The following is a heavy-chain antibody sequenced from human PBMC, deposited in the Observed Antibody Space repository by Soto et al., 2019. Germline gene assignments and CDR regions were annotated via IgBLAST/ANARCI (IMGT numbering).Heavy chain of an antibody. CDR3: ARGHSSRQYYFDY. Sequence: SQTLSLTCAITVDSVSSNSAGWSWVRQSPSRGLEWLGRTYYRSKWYYEYAVSVRGRITINPDTSKNQFSLKLSSVTAADTAVYYCARGHSSRQYYFDYWGQGTLVTVSS. CDR1: VDSVSSNSAG. V-gene: IGHV6-1*01. CDR2: TYYRSKWYY. D-gene: IGHD6-13*01. J-gene: IGHJ4*02.